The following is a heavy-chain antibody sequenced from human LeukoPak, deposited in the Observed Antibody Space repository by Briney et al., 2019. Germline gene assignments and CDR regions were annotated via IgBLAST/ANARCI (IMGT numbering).Heavy chain of an antibody. Sequence: SVKVSCKASGGTFSSYAISWVRQAPGQGLEWMGGIIPIFGTANYAQKFQGRVTMTRDTSTSTVYMELSSLRSEDTAIYYCAKLAASETGEGSWGQGTLVTVSS. D-gene: IGHD6-13*01. CDR1: GGTFSSYA. CDR3: AKLAASETGEGS. J-gene: IGHJ5*02. V-gene: IGHV1-69*05. CDR2: IIPIFGTA.